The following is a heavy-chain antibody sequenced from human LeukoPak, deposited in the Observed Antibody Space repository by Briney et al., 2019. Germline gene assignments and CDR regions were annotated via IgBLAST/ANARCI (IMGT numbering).Heavy chain of an antibody. D-gene: IGHD2-2*01. V-gene: IGHV4-59*01. J-gene: IGHJ6*02. Sequence: SETLSHTCTVSVGSISRYYCCWLRQPPGKGLEWIGYIYYSGSTNYNPSLNSRVTISVDPSKNQFSLKLSSVTAADTAVYYCARVVGYCSSTSLYSNGMDVWGQGSNATVSS. CDR2: IYYSGST. CDR3: ARVVGYCSSTSLYSNGMDV. CDR1: VGSISRYY.